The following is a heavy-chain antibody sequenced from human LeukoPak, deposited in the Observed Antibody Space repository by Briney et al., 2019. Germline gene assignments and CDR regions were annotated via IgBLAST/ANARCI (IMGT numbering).Heavy chain of an antibody. J-gene: IGHJ4*02. V-gene: IGHV3-74*01. CDR1: GFTFSSYW. CDR2: INRDGSST. D-gene: IGHD3-10*01. Sequence: GGSLRLSCAASGFTFSSYWMHWVRQAPGKGLVRVSRINRDGSSTSYADSVKGRFTISRDNAKNTLYLQMNSLRAEDTAVYYCARDGWFGELLLGYWGQGTLVTVSS. CDR3: ARDGWFGELLLGY.